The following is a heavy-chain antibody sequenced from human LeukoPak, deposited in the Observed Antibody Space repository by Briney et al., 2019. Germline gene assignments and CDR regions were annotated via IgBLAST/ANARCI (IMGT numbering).Heavy chain of an antibody. J-gene: IGHJ4*02. CDR3: VRDGSYYDSSGYYYLY. CDR1: GGTFSSYA. Sequence: SVKVSCKASGGTFSSYAISWVPQAPGQGLEWMGGITPMFGTANYAQKFQGRVTIIADESTSTAYMELSSLRSEDTAVYYCVRDGSYYDSSGYYYLYWGQGTLVTVSS. CDR2: ITPMFGTA. D-gene: IGHD3-22*01. V-gene: IGHV1-69*13.